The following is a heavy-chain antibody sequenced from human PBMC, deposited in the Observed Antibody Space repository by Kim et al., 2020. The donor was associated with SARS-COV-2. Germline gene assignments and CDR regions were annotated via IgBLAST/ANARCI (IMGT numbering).Heavy chain of an antibody. CDR3: ARGYYSGYDWFDAFDI. J-gene: IGHJ3*02. D-gene: IGHD5-12*01. Sequence: SVKGRFTISRDNSKNTLYLQMNSLRAEDTAVYYCARGYYSGYDWFDAFDIWGQGTMVTVSS. V-gene: IGHV3-66*01.